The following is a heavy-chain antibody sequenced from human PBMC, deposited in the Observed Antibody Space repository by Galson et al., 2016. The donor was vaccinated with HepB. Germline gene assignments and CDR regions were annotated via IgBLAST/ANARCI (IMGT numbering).Heavy chain of an antibody. CDR1: GVSISTNVYY. Sequence: ETLSLTCSVSGVSISTNVYYWDWIRQSPGEGLQWIGNMHSSGTTYYNPSLRSRVSISVDTSKNQFSLHLKPVTAADTGVYFCATRPSQHFDTWGRGTLVTVST. CDR3: ATRPSQHFDT. V-gene: IGHV4-39*01. J-gene: IGHJ4*01. CDR2: MHSSGTT.